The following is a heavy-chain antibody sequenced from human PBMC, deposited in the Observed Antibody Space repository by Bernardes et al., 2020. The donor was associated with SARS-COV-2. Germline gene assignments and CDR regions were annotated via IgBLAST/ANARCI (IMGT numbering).Heavy chain of an antibody. V-gene: IGHV3-30-3*01. CDR3: ARGLAAAGQNYYYYYGMDV. D-gene: IGHD6-13*01. Sequence: GGSLRLSCAASGFTFSSYAMHWVRQAPGKGLEWVAVISYDGSNKYYADSVKGRFTISRDNSKNTLYLQMNSLRAEDTAVYYCARGLAAAGQNYYYYYGMDVWGQGTTVTVSS. CDR2: ISYDGSNK. J-gene: IGHJ6*02. CDR1: GFTFSSYA.